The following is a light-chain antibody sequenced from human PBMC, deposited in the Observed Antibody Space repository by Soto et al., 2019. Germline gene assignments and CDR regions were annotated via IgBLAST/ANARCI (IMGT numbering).Light chain of an antibody. V-gene: IGLV2-14*01. CDR1: SSDVGGRDH. CDR2: DVS. J-gene: IGLJ1*01. CDR3: CSYTTSTTGV. Sequence: QSALTQPTSVSGSPGQSITISCTGTSSDVGGRDHVSWYQQHPGKAPKLMIYDVSNRPSGVSNRFSGSKSGNTASLTISGPQAEDEADYYCCSYTTSTTGVFGTGTKVTVL.